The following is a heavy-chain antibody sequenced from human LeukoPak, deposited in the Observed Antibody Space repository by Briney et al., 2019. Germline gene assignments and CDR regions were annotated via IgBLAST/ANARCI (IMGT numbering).Heavy chain of an antibody. CDR2: IIPIFGTA. CDR3: ARVGIVREGWFDP. D-gene: IGHD3-10*02. Sequence: GGIIPIFGTANYAQKFQGRVTITADESTSTAYMELSSLRSEDTAVYYCARVGIVREGWFDPWGQGTLVTVSS. J-gene: IGHJ5*02. V-gene: IGHV1-69*01.